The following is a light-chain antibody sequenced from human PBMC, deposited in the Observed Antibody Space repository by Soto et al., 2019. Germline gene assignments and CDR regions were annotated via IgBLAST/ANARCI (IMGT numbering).Light chain of an antibody. CDR2: EGS. CDR1: SSDVGSYDV. Sequence: QSALTQPASVSASPGQSITIPCTGSSSDVGSYDVVSWYQQHPGKAPKLMIYEGSKRSSGVSNRFSGSKSGNTASLTISGLQGEDEADYHCCSYAGHSTYVFGTGTKVTVL. V-gene: IGLV2-23*01. J-gene: IGLJ1*01. CDR3: CSYAGHSTYV.